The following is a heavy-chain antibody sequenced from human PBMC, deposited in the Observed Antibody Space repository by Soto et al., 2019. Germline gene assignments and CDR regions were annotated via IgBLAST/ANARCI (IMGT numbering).Heavy chain of an antibody. CDR1: GFSIGSYY. V-gene: IGHV4-4*07. J-gene: IGHJ4*02. Sequence: ASDTLSLTCTFSGFSIGSYYWSLIRQPAGKGLEWIGRIYTSGSTNYNPSLKSRVTMSVDTSKNQFSLKLSSVTAADTAVYYCARLPTNNDSSGYPDYWGQGTLVTVSS. CDR3: ARLPTNNDSSGYPDY. CDR2: IYTSGST. D-gene: IGHD3-22*01.